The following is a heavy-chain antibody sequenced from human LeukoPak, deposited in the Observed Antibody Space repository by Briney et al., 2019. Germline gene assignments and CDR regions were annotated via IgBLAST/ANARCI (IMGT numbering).Heavy chain of an antibody. CDR2: INPNSGGT. V-gene: IGHV1-2*04. CDR1: GYTFTGYY. D-gene: IGHD3-10*01. CDR3: AREAPYYYGSGSYPYFQH. J-gene: IGHJ1*01. Sequence: GASVKVSCKASGYTFTGYYMHWVRQAPGQGLEWMGWINPNSGGTNYAQKFQGWVTMTRDTSISTAYMELSRLRSDDTAVYYCAREAPYYYGSGSYPYFQHWGQGTLVTASS.